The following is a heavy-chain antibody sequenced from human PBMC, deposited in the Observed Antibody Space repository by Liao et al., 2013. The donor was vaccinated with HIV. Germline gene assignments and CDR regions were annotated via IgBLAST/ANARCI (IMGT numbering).Heavy chain of an antibody. Sequence: QVQLQESGPGLVKPSETLSLTCTVSGDSISSYYWSWIRQPAGKGLEWIGRIYTSGSTNYNPSLKSRVTISVDTSKNQFSLRLNSVTAADTAVYYCARELGSSSRDWVDAFDIWGQGTMVTVSS. J-gene: IGHJ3*02. D-gene: IGHD6-13*01. CDR1: GDSISSYY. CDR2: IYTSGST. V-gene: IGHV4-4*07. CDR3: ARELGSSSRDWVDAFDI.